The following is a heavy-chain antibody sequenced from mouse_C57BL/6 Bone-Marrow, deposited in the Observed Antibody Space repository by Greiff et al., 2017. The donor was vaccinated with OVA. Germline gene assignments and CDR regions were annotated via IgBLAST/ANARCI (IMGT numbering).Heavy chain of an antibody. J-gene: IGHJ3*01. V-gene: IGHV14-4*01. CDR3: TAYYYGSSYEAWFAD. D-gene: IGHD1-1*01. CDR1: GFNIKDDY. Sequence: VQLQQSGAELVRPGASVKLSCTASGFNIKDDYMHWVKQRPEQGLEWIGWIDPENGDTAYASKFQGKATITADKSYNTAYLQLSSLTSEDTAVYYCTAYYYGSSYEAWFADWGQGTLVTVSA. CDR2: IDPENGDT.